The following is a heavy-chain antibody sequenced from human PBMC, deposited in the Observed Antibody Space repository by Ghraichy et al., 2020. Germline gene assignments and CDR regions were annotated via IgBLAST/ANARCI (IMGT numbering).Heavy chain of an antibody. Sequence: GGSLRLSCAASGLNFSDHYMDWVRQAPGKGLEWVARIRHKRNSYTTEYAASVKGRFIISRDDSKNSLYLHMSSLKTDGTTVYYCARPHYGSGTSFYSFDYWRQGTLVTVSS. CDR3: ARPHYGSGTSFYSFDY. J-gene: IGHJ4*02. V-gene: IGHV3-72*01. CDR2: IRHKRNSYTT. CDR1: GLNFSDHY. D-gene: IGHD3-10*01.